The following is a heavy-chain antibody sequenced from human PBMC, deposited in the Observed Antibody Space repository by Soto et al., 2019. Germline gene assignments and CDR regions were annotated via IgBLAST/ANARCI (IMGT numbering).Heavy chain of an antibody. CDR3: VRDRLDYGDYKGFDP. D-gene: IGHD4-17*01. J-gene: IGHJ5*02. CDR1: GFTFSSHW. Sequence: EVQLVESGGGLVQPGGSLRLSCTASGFTFSSHWMHWVRQAPGKGLVWVSRIKNDGSSTTYADSVKGRFTISRDNARNTLYLQMNSLRAEDTAVYYCVRDRLDYGDYKGFDPWGQGTLVTVSS. CDR2: IKNDGSST. V-gene: IGHV3-74*03.